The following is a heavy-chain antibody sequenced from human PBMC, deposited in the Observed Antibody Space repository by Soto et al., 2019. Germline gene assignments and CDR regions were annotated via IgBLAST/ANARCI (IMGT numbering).Heavy chain of an antibody. D-gene: IGHD2-15*01. Sequence: ASVKVSCKASGCTFTNYYMHWVRKAPGQGLEWMGVIHYSGATPTYAQKFQGRVTMARDTTTSTVYVELSSLTSEDTAVYYCARGGPDLATIGCFDYGGQGTLVTVSS. V-gene: IGHV1-46*01. CDR1: GCTFTNYY. CDR2: IHYSGATP. J-gene: IGHJ4*02. CDR3: ARGGPDLATIGCFDY.